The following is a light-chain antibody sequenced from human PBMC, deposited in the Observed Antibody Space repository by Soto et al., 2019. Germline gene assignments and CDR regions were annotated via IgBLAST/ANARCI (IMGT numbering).Light chain of an antibody. Sequence: DIQMTQSPSSLSASVGDRVTITCRASQSISSYLNWYQQKPGKAPKLLIYAESSLQSGVPSRFSGSGSGTDFTLTISSLQPEDFXTYYCQQSYSTPRTFGQGTKVEIK. CDR3: QQSYSTPRT. V-gene: IGKV1-39*01. CDR2: AES. CDR1: QSISSY. J-gene: IGKJ1*01.